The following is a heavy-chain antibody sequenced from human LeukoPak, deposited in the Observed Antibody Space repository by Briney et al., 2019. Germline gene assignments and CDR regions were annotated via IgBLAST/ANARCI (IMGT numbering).Heavy chain of an antibody. Sequence: SETLSLTCTVSSGSISSSSYYWGWIRQPPGKGLEWIGSIYYSGSTYYNPSLKSRITISVDTSKNQFSLKLSSVTAADTAVYYCARRLAVVTQEIDYWGQGTLVTVSS. V-gene: IGHV4-39*01. CDR1: SGSISSSSYY. CDR3: ARRLAVVTQEIDY. J-gene: IGHJ4*02. CDR2: IYYSGST. D-gene: IGHD4-23*01.